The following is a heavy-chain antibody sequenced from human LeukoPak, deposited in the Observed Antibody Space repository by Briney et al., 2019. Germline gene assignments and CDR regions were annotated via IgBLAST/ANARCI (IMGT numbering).Heavy chain of an antibody. CDR2: ISHSGTT. Sequence: SETLSLTCAVFGGSLSGYYWSWIRQPPGKGLEWIGEISHSGTTNYNPSLESRVTISVDTSKNQFSLKLSSVTAADTAAYYCASRSGFLWGQGTLVTVSS. J-gene: IGHJ4*02. D-gene: IGHD3-22*01. CDR1: GGSLSGYY. CDR3: ASRSGFL. V-gene: IGHV4-34*01.